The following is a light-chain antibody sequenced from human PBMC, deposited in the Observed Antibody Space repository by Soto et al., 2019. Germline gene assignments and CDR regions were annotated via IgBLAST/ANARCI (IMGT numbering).Light chain of an antibody. CDR2: NAS. V-gene: IGKV1-5*01. Sequence: IQMTQSPSTLSASVGDRVTITCRASQNIDDYLAWYQQNPGKAPKLLIYNASNLQSGVPSRFSGSGSGTEFTLTISSLQPDDFATYYCQQYSSYWTFGQGTKVDIK. J-gene: IGKJ1*01. CDR1: QNIDDY. CDR3: QQYSSYWT.